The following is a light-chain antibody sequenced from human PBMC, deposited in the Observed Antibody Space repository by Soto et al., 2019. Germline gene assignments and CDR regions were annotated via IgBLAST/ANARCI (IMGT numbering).Light chain of an antibody. CDR2: DAS. CDR1: QDISDN. J-gene: IGKJ4*01. Sequence: DFQMTQSPSSLSASVGDIVTITCQASQDISDNLNWYQQKPGKAPKLLIHDASNLETRGPSRFSGSGFATDFTFTISSLLPADLAADYWQQYDSFPLTFGGGTKVEIK. CDR3: QQYDSFPLT. V-gene: IGKV1-33*01.